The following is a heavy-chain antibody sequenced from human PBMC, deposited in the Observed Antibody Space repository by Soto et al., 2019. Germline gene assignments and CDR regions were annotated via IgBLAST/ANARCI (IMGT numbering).Heavy chain of an antibody. CDR2: FDPEDGQT. D-gene: IGHD6-19*01. CDR1: GYTLAELS. J-gene: IGHJ3*02. Sequence: ASVKVSCKVSGYTLAELSMRLQRQTHVKGLEWRRGFDPEDGQTIYAQKFLGRVTTTEDTSTDAAYMELSSLTSDATAVYSCATAKVLDDQWLDDAFDIWAKGTTVTV. V-gene: IGHV1-24*01. CDR3: ATAKVLDDQWLDDAFDI.